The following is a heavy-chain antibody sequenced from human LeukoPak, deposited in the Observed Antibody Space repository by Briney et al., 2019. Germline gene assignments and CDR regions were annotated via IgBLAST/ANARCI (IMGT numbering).Heavy chain of an antibody. D-gene: IGHD3-10*01. CDR3: ARDGGWFGENNWFDP. CDR2: SAYNGNT. Sequence: SAYNGNTNYAQKLQGRVTMTTDTSTSTAYMELRSLRSDDTAVYYCARDGGWFGENNWFDPWGQGTLVTVSS. V-gene: IGHV1-18*01. J-gene: IGHJ5*02.